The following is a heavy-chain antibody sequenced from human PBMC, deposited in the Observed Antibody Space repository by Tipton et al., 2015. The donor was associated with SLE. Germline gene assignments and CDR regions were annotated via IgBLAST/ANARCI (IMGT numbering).Heavy chain of an antibody. CDR2: ISWNSGSL. J-gene: IGHJ3*01. CDR1: GFTINTNY. Sequence: QLVQSGGGLVQPGGSLRLSCAVSGFTINTNYMSWVRQAPGKGLEWVSGISWNSGSLGYADPVRGRFTISRDNAKKSVHLQMNSLRAEDTALYYCAKGVYSNSDLDAFDVWGQGTKVTVSS. D-gene: IGHD6-6*01. V-gene: IGHV3-9*01. CDR3: AKGVYSNSDLDAFDV.